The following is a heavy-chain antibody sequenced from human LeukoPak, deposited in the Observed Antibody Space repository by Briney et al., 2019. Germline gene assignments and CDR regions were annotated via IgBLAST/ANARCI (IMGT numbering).Heavy chain of an antibody. CDR3: ARASDGYSYGSFVDY. V-gene: IGHV1-2*04. Sequence: GSVKVSCKASGYTFTGYYMQWVRQAPGQGLEWMGWINPNSGATNYAQKFQGWVTMTRDTSTTTAYMELSRLRFDDTAVYYCARASDGYSYGSFVDYWGQGTLVTGSS. J-gene: IGHJ4*02. CDR2: INPNSGAT. CDR1: GYTFTGYY. D-gene: IGHD5-18*01.